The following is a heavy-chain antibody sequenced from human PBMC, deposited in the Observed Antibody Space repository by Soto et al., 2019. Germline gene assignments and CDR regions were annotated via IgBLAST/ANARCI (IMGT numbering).Heavy chain of an antibody. CDR3: ARDNYDILTGYLEAGGSDFDY. D-gene: IGHD3-9*01. Sequence: PGGSLRLSCAASGFTFSSYSMNWVRQAPGKGLEWVSSISSSSSYIYYADSVKGRFTISRDNAKNSLYLQMNSLRAEDTAVYYCARDNYDILTGYLEAGGSDFDYWGQGTLVTVSS. V-gene: IGHV3-21*01. CDR1: GFTFSSYS. CDR2: ISSSSSYI. J-gene: IGHJ4*02.